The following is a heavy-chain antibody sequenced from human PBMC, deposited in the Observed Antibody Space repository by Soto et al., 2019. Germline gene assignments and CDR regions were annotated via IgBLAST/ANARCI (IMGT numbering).Heavy chain of an antibody. CDR1: GFTFSSYD. D-gene: IGHD2-21*02. Sequence: GGSLRLSCAASGFTFSSYDMHWVRQAPGKGLEWVSVIGTAGDTYYSGSVQGRFTISRENAKNSLYLQMNSLRAEDTAVYYCARYCLGKRHPAPSAFNFRGKGTTVTVSS. CDR2: IGTAGDT. J-gene: IGHJ6*04. V-gene: IGHV3-13*01. CDR3: ARYCLGKRHPAPSAFNF.